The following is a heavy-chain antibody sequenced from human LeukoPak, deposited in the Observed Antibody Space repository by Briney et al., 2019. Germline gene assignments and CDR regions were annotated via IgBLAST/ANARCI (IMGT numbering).Heavy chain of an antibody. CDR1: GGSFSGYY. V-gene: IGHV4-34*01. D-gene: IGHD2-2*01. CDR3: ASGYCSSTSCTSVGWFDP. Sequence: PSETLSLTCAVYGGSFSGYYWSWIRQPPGKGLEWIGEINHSGSTNYNPSLKSRVTISVDTSKNQFSLKLSSVTAAVTAVYYCASGYCSSTSCTSVGWFDPWGQGTLVTVSS. J-gene: IGHJ5*02. CDR2: INHSGST.